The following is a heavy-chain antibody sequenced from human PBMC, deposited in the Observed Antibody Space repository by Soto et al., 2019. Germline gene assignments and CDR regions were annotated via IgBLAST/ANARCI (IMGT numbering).Heavy chain of an antibody. D-gene: IGHD6-19*01. V-gene: IGHV1-46*01. Sequence: ASVKVSCKSSGYTFTSYDMHWVRQAPGQGLEWMGIINPSGGSTSYAQKFQGRVTMTRDTSTSTVYMELSSLRSEDTAVYYCARDIAVAGILFDYWGQGTLVTVSS. J-gene: IGHJ4*02. CDR3: ARDIAVAGILFDY. CDR2: INPSGGST. CDR1: GYTFTSYD.